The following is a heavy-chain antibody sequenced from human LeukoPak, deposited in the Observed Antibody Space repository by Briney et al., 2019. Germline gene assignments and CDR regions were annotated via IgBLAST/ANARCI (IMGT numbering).Heavy chain of an antibody. J-gene: IGHJ4*02. Sequence: ASVRVSCKTSGYSENFYGITWVRQVAGQGLEWMGWINTNTGNPTYAQGFTGRFVFSLDTSVSTAYLQISSLKAEDTAVYYCARGEGTAFDYWGQGTLVTVSS. CDR1: GYSENFYG. D-gene: IGHD3-16*01. V-gene: IGHV7-4-1*02. CDR2: INTNTGNP. CDR3: ARGEGTAFDY.